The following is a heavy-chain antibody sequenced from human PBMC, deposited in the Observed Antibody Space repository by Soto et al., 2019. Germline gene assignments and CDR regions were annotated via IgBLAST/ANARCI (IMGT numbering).Heavy chain of an antibody. CDR3: ARFSGSYLRD. CDR1: GGSISSGGYY. D-gene: IGHD1-26*01. CDR2: MYYSGST. Sequence: QVQLQESGPGLVKPSQALSLTCTVSGGSISSGGYYWSWVRQHPGKVLEWIAYMYYSGSTYYNPSLKSRVSVSVDTSKNQFSLKLSSVTAADTAVYYCARFSGSYLRDWGQGTLVTVSS. V-gene: IGHV4-31*03. J-gene: IGHJ4*02.